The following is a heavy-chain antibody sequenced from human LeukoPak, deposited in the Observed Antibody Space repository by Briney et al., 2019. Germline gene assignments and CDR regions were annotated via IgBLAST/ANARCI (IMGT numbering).Heavy chain of an antibody. Sequence: GGSLRLSCAASGFTFSSYAMHWVRQAPGKGLEWVAVISYDGSNKYYADSVKGRFTISRDNSKNTLYLQMNSLRAEDTAVYYCARGVVVVPPQGYSDLDYWGQGTQVTVSS. J-gene: IGHJ4*02. D-gene: IGHD3-22*01. V-gene: IGHV3-30-3*01. CDR3: ARGVVVVPPQGYSDLDY. CDR1: GFTFSSYA. CDR2: ISYDGSNK.